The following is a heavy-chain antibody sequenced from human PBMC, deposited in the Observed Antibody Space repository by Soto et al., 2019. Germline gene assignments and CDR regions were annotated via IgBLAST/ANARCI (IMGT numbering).Heavy chain of an antibody. V-gene: IGHV3-23*01. J-gene: IGHJ4*02. CDR3: TKGECSGYFDPSAGYSTPVH. Sequence: EVQLFESGGGLVEPGESLRLSCAASGFIFKDFAMSWVRQAPGKGLEWVSTITTSDDITYTADSVSGRFTISRDNSANSMFLQMSSLRGDDMATYYCTKGECSGYFDPSAGYSTPVHWGQGTLVTVSS. CDR1: GFIFKDFA. CDR2: ITTSDDIT. D-gene: IGHD3-16*01.